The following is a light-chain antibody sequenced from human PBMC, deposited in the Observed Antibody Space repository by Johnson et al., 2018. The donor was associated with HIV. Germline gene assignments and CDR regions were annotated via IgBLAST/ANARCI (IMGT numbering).Light chain of an antibody. J-gene: IGLJ1*01. V-gene: IGLV1-51*02. CDR3: GTWDSSLNAYV. Sequence: QSVLTQPPSVSAAPGQKVTISCSGSSSNIGNNYVSWYQQLPGTAPNLLIYEKNKRPSGIPDRFSASKSGTSATLDITGLQTGDEADYYCGTWDSSLNAYVFGAATKVAVL. CDR2: EKN. CDR1: SSNIGNNY.